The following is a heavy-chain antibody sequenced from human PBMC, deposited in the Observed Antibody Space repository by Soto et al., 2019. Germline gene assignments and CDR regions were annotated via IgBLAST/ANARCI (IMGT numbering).Heavy chain of an antibody. CDR1: GYTFAAYY. D-gene: IGHD5-18*01. Sequence: ASVKVSCKTSGYTFAAYYIHWVRQAPGQGLEWMGGFIAMLGTPTYAKKVQGRATITADESLTSSYLELRSLRSEDTAVYFCARGAMANFDYWGQGTVVTVSS. V-gene: IGHV1-69*13. CDR3: ARGAMANFDY. CDR2: FIAMLGTP. J-gene: IGHJ4*02.